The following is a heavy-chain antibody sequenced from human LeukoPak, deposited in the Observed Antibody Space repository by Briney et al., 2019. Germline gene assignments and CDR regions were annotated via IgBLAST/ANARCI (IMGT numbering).Heavy chain of an antibody. J-gene: IGHJ4*02. V-gene: IGHV4-4*07. Sequence: PGGSLRLSCAASGFTFSSYAMSWVRQPAGKGLEWIVRIYATGSTKFNPSLKSRLTMSMDTSTNQLSLKLSLKLTSVTAADTAVYFCARQGYTASYYFLDFWSQGTLVTVSP. CDR2: IYATGST. CDR1: GFTFSSYA. D-gene: IGHD1-26*01. CDR3: ARQGYTASYYFLDF.